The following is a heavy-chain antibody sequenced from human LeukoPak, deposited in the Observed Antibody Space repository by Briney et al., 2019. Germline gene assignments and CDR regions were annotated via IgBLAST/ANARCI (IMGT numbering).Heavy chain of an antibody. CDR2: IKQDGSTT. J-gene: IGHJ4*02. Sequence: GGSLRLSCAASGFTFSSYWMNWVRQAPGKGLEWVANIKQDGSTTNYVDSVKGRFTISRDNAKNSLYLQMSSLRTDDTAVYYCAGDPVGAPYFDYWGQGTLVTVSS. CDR3: AGDPVGAPYFDY. V-gene: IGHV3-7*01. D-gene: IGHD1-26*01. CDR1: GFTFSSYW.